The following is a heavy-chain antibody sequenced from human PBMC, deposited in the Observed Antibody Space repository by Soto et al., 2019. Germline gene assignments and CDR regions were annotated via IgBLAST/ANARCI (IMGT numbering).Heavy chain of an antibody. D-gene: IGHD3-22*01. J-gene: IGHJ4*02. CDR3: ARKYDSTGPNY. V-gene: IGHV4-31*03. CDR1: GSSISSSDYY. CDR2: IYYNGNT. Sequence: SETLSLTCTVSGSSISSSDYYWSWIRQHPGKGLEWIGYIYYNGNTYYNPSLKSRVTISADASKNQLSLKLSSVTAADTAVYYCARKYDSTGPNYWGQGTLVTVSS.